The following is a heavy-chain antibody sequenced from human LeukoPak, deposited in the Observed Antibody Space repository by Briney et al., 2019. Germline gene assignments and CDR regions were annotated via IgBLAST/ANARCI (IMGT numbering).Heavy chain of an antibody. V-gene: IGHV4-59*01. CDR1: GGSISSYY. J-gene: IGHJ6*02. CDR2: IYYSGST. Sequence: SETLSLTCTVSGGSISSYYWSWIRQSPGKGLEWIGYIYYSGSTNYNPSLKSRVTISLDTSKNQFSLKLSSVTAADTAVYYCARDQLSGAYYYGMDVWGQGTTVSVSS. D-gene: IGHD3-16*02. CDR3: ARDQLSGAYYYGMDV.